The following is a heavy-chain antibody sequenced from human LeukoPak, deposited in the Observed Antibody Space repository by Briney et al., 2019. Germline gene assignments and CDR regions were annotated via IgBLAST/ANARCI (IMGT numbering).Heavy chain of an antibody. J-gene: IGHJ3*02. CDR2: ISSSSSYI. Sequence: GGSLRLSCAASGFTFSSYGMNWVRQAPGKGLEWVSSISSSSSYIYYADSVKGRFTISRDNAKNSLYLQMNSLRAEDTAVYYCARPVVPAAARRASDIWGQGTMVTVSS. V-gene: IGHV3-21*01. CDR3: ARPVVPAAARRASDI. CDR1: GFTFSSYG. D-gene: IGHD2-2*01.